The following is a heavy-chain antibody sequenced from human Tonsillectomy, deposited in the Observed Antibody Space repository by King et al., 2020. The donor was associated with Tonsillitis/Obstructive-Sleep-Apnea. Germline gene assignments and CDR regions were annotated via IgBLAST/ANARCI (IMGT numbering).Heavy chain of an antibody. CDR2: INHSGST. D-gene: IGHD3-22*01. CDR3: ARGKKYYYDSSGYYGY. V-gene: IGHV4-34*01. Sequence: VQLQQWGAGLLKPSETLSLTCAVYGGSFSGYYWSWIRQPPGKGLEWIGEINHSGSTNYNPSLKSRVTISVDTSKNQFSLKLSSVTAADTAVYYWARGKKYYYDSSGYYGYWGQGTLVTVSS. J-gene: IGHJ4*02. CDR1: GGSFSGYY.